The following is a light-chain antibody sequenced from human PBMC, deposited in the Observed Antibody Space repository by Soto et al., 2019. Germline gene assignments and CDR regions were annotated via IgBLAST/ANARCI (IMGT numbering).Light chain of an antibody. CDR2: GAS. J-gene: IGKJ1*01. V-gene: IGKV3-20*01. Sequence: EIVLTQSPGTLSLSPGERATLSCRASQSVSSNYLAWYQKKPGQAPRPLIYGASSRATGIPDRFSGSGAGTDFTLTISRLESEDFAVYYCQQYGSSPLTFGQGTKVEIK. CDR1: QSVSSNY. CDR3: QQYGSSPLT.